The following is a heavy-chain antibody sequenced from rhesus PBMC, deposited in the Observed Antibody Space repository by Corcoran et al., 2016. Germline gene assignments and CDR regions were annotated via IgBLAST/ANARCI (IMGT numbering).Heavy chain of an antibody. CDR3: AGWYSSGLGY. J-gene: IGHJ4*01. CDR2: ISSGGGST. CDR1: GFTFSDYY. D-gene: IGHD6-31*01. V-gene: IGHV3-59*01. Sequence: EVQLVESGGGLAKPGGSLRLSCAAPGFTFSDYYMHWVRQASGKGLEWVSRISSGGGSTWYADSVKGWFTISRENAKNTLYLQMNSLRAEDTAVDYCAGWYSSGLGYWGQGVLVTVSA.